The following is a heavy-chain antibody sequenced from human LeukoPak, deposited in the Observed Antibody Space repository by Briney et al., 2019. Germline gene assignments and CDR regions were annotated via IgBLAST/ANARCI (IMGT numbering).Heavy chain of an antibody. Sequence: PSETLSLTCAVYGGSFSDYYWSWIRQPPGKGLEWIGEINHSGSTNYNPSLKSRVTISVDTSKNQFSLKLSSVTAADTAVYYCARNRDYYGSGNYDYWGQGSLVTVSS. CDR2: INHSGST. CDR3: ARNRDYYGSGNYDY. J-gene: IGHJ4*02. V-gene: IGHV4-34*01. CDR1: GGSFSDYY. D-gene: IGHD3-10*01.